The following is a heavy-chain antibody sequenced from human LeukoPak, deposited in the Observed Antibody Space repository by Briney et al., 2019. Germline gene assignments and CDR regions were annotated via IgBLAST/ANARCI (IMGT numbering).Heavy chain of an antibody. V-gene: IGHV3-11*01. CDR3: AKHPTYDAFDI. J-gene: IGHJ3*02. CDR1: GFTFSDYD. Sequence: GGSLRLSCAASGFTFSDYDMHWVRQATGKGLEWVSYISSSGSTIYYADSVKGRFTISRDNAKNSLYLQMNSLRAEDTAVYYCAKHPTYDAFDIWGQGTMVTVSS. CDR2: ISSSGSTI.